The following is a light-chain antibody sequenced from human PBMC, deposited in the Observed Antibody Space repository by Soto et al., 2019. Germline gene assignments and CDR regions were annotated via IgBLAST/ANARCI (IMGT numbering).Light chain of an antibody. CDR2: GNS. V-gene: IGLV1-40*01. J-gene: IGLJ3*02. CDR3: QSYDSSRSANWV. Sequence: QSVLTQPPSVSGAPGQRVTISCTGSSSNIGAGYDVHWYQQLPGTAPKLLIYGNSNRPSGVPDRFSGSKSGTSASLAITGLQAEDEADYYCQSYDSSRSANWVFGGGTKVTVL. CDR1: SSNIGAGYD.